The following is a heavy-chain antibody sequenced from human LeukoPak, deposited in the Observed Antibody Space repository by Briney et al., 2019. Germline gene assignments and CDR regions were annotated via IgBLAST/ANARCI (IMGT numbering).Heavy chain of an antibody. CDR1: GFSFSSYW. CDR3: ARASAVAGTRDY. CDR2: VKQDGSDK. Sequence: GGSLRLSCTASGFSFSSYWMSWVRQAPGKGLEWVANVKQDGSDKYYVDSVKGRFAISRDNAKNSLYLQMNSLRAEDSALYYCARASAVAGTRDYWGQGTLVTVSS. J-gene: IGHJ4*02. V-gene: IGHV3-7*01. D-gene: IGHD6-19*01.